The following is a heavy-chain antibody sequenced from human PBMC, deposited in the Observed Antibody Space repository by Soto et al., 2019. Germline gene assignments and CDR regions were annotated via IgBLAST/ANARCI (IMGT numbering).Heavy chain of an antibody. V-gene: IGHV3-7*05. CDR3: ARDRAMDDY. D-gene: IGHD5-18*01. CDR1: GFTFSTYW. CDR2: INQDGSAI. J-gene: IGHJ4*02. Sequence: EVQLVESGGGLVQPGGSLRLSCAASGFTFSTYWMNWVRQAPGKGLEWVANINQDGSAINYVDSVRGRFTISRDNAKNSLYLQMNSLRAEDSAVYYCARDRAMDDYWGQGTLVTVSS.